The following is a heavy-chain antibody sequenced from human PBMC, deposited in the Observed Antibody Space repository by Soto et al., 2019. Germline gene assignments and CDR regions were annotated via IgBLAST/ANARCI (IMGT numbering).Heavy chain of an antibody. CDR3: ARGGHVVVVTAALDY. CDR2: VNPSGGHT. CDR1: GDTFTDYY. V-gene: IGHV1-46*01. D-gene: IGHD2-21*02. Sequence: QVQVVQSGAEVKKPGATVKVSCKASGDTFTDYYIHWVRQAPGQGLEWMGTVNPSGGHTTYAQHFLGRMTMTRDTSTSTLYMELTSLTSEDTAVYYCARGGHVVVVTAALDYWGQVTLVTVSS. J-gene: IGHJ4*02.